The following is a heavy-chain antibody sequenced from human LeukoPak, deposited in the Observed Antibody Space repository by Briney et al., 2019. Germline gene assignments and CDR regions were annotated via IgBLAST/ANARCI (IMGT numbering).Heavy chain of an antibody. CDR3: AREKGQITFGGVEDY. CDR2: INPDGSTT. Sequence: GGSLRLSCAASGFTFSRYWIHWVRQAAGKGLEWVSRINPDGSTTTYADSVKGRFTISRDNAKNSLYLQMNSLRAEDTAVYYCAREKGQITFGGVEDYWGQGTLLTVSS. D-gene: IGHD3-16*01. V-gene: IGHV3-74*01. CDR1: GFTFSRYW. J-gene: IGHJ4*02.